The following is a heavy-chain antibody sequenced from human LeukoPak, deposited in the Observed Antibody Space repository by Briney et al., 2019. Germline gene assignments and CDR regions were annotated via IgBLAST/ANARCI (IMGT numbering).Heavy chain of an antibody. J-gene: IGHJ4*02. CDR1: GYSFTSYW. V-gene: IGHV5-10-1*01. CDR2: IDPSDSDT. Sequence: GESLKISCKGSGYSFTSYWINWVRQMPGKGLEWMGRIDPSDSDTNYSPSFQGHVTISTDKSINTAYLQWSSLKASDTAMYYCAAGTGSGSNKDYWGQGTLVTDSS. D-gene: IGHD6-19*01. CDR3: AAGTGSGSNKDY.